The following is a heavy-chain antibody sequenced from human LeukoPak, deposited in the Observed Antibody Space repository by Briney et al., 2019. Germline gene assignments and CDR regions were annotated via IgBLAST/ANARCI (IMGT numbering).Heavy chain of an antibody. CDR2: IYYSGST. J-gene: IGHJ4*02. D-gene: IGHD6-13*01. Sequence: SETLSLTCTVSGGSISSSSYYWGWIRQPPGKGLEWIGSIYYSGSTYYNPSLKSRVTISVDTSKNQFSLKLSSVTAADTAVYYCARGPNPMYSSSWYFDYWGQGTLVTVSS. V-gene: IGHV4-39*01. CDR3: ARGPNPMYSSSWYFDY. CDR1: GGSISSSSYY.